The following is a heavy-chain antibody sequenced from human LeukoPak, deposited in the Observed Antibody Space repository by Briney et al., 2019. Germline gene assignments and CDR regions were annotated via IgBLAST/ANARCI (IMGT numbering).Heavy chain of an antibody. V-gene: IGHV4-59*08. CDR3: ARRIAAADAFDI. CDR1: GGSISNYY. Sequence: PSETLSLTCTVFGGSISNYYWSWLRQPPGKGLEWIGYIYYSGSTNYNPSLKSRVTISVDTSKTQFSLKLSSVTAADTAVYYCARRIAAADAFDIWGQGTMVTVSS. D-gene: IGHD6-13*01. CDR2: IYYSGST. J-gene: IGHJ3*02.